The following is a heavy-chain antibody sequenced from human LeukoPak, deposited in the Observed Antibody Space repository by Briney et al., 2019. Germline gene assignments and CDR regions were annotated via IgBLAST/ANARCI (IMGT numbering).Heavy chain of an antibody. Sequence: PGGSLRLSCVASGFTVSSNHMSWVRQAPGKGPECVSVIYPGGTTYYADSVKGRFTISRDDSKNTLYLQMHSLRAEDTAVYYCARESSGYYFDYWGQGTLVTVSS. D-gene: IGHD6-25*01. J-gene: IGHJ4*02. CDR3: ARESSGYYFDY. CDR1: GFTVSSNH. CDR2: IYPGGTT. V-gene: IGHV3-53*01.